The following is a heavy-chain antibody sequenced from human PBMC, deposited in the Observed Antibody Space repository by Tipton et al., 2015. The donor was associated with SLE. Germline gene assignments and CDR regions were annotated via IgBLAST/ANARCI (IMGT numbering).Heavy chain of an antibody. D-gene: IGHD6-19*01. CDR2: ISYDGSNK. V-gene: IGHV3-30-3*01. Sequence: RSLRLSCAASGFTFSSYAMHWVRQAPGKGLEWVAVISYDGSNKYYADSVKGRFTISRDNSKNTLYLQMNSLRAEDTAVYYCAKDWSQWLEGYYYYMDVWGRGTAVTVSS. CDR1: GFTFSSYA. J-gene: IGHJ6*03. CDR3: AKDWSQWLEGYYYYMDV.